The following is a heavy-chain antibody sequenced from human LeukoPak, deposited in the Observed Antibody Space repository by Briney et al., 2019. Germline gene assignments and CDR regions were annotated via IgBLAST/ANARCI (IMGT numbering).Heavy chain of an antibody. CDR2: IRYDGSNE. V-gene: IGHV3-30*02. D-gene: IGHD3-22*01. Sequence: GGSLRLSCAASGFTFSNYGMHWVRQAPGKGLEWVAFIRYDGSNEYYADSVKGRFTISRDNSKNTLYLQMNSLRTEDTAVYYCARGLYYYDSSGYPDWGQGTLVTVSS. J-gene: IGHJ4*02. CDR1: GFTFSNYG. CDR3: ARGLYYYDSSGYPD.